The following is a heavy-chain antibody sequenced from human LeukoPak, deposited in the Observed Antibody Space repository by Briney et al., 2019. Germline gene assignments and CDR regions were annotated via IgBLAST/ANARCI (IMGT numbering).Heavy chain of an antibody. V-gene: IGHV4-34*01. CDR2: INYSGIT. Sequence: LSLTCGVYGGSFRGYYWSWIRQPPGKGLEWIGDINYSGITNYSPSLKSRVTISLDTSKNQFSLKVTSVTAADTAVYYCARGPFAPDVWGQGTTVTVSS. J-gene: IGHJ6*02. CDR1: GGSFRGYY. CDR3: ARGPFAPDV.